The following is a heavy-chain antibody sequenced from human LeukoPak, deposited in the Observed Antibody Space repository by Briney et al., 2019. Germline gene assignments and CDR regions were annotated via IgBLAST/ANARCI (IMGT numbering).Heavy chain of an antibody. CDR3: ARSRDFWSGYKDYFDY. V-gene: IGHV4-34*01. Sequence: SETLSLTCAVYGGSFSGYYWSWIRQPPGKGLEWIGEINHSGSTNYNPSLKSRVTISVDTSKNQFSLKLSSVTAADTAVYYCARSRDFWSGYKDYFDYWGQGTLVTVSS. CDR1: GGSFSGYY. J-gene: IGHJ4*02. CDR2: INHSGST. D-gene: IGHD3-3*01.